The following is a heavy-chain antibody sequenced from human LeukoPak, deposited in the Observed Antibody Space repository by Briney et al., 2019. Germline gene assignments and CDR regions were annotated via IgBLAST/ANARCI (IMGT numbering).Heavy chain of an antibody. CDR3: AREVGIRDYYYGMDV. V-gene: IGHV4-59*01. J-gene: IGHJ6*02. Sequence: SETLSLTCTVSSGSISSDYWSWIWQPPGKGLEWIGYIYYSGSTNYNPSLKSRVTISVDTSKTQFSLKLSSVTAAETAVYYCAREVGIRDYYYGMDVWGQGTTVTVSS. CDR1: SGSISSDY. D-gene: IGHD1-1*01. CDR2: IYYSGST.